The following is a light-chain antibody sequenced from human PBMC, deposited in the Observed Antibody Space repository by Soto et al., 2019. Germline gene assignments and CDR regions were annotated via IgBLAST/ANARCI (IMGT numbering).Light chain of an antibody. Sequence: EVGLAQSAGTLSLSPGERATLSCRASQSVTNSFLAWYQQKPGQAPRLLIYGASSRATGIPDRFSGSGSGTDFTLTISRLVPEDFAVYYCQQYGSSPSIPFGQGTRLAI. V-gene: IGKV3-20*01. CDR2: GAS. J-gene: IGKJ5*01. CDR3: QQYGSSPSIP. CDR1: QSVTNSF.